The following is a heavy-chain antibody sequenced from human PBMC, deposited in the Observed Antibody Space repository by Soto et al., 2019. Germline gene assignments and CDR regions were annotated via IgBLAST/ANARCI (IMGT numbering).Heavy chain of an antibody. CDR2: IIPIFGTA. CDR1: GGTFSSYA. CDR3: ASDGEKLRFEWFGP. J-gene: IGHJ5*02. V-gene: IGHV1-69*01. Sequence: QVQLVQSGAEVKKPGSSVKVSCKASGGTFSSYAISWVRQAPGQGLEWMGGIIPIFGTANYAQKFQGRVTIAANESTGTAYMELSSLTSEETAVYYCASDGEKLRFEWFGPWGQGTLVTVSS. D-gene: IGHD3-3*01.